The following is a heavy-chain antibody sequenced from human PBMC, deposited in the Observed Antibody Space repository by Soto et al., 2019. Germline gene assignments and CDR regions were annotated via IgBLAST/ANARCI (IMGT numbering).Heavy chain of an antibody. V-gene: IGHV4-39*01. CDR3: ARAYSSRTRMEYFYYMDV. D-gene: IGHD6-13*01. Sequence: SETLSLTCTVSGGSISSSSYYWGWIRQPPGKGLEWIGTIYYSGSAYYNPSLKSRVTISVDTSKTQFSLKLTSVTTADTAVYYCARAYSSRTRMEYFYYMDVWGKGTTVTVSS. CDR2: IYYSGSA. J-gene: IGHJ6*03. CDR1: GGSISSSSYY.